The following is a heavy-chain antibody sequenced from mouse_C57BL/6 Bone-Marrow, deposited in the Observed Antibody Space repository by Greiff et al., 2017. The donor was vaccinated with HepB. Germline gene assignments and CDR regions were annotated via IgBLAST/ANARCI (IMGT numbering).Heavy chain of an antibody. CDR2: IRNKANGYTT. CDR1: GFTFTDYY. Sequence: EVQLVESGGGLVQPGGSLSLSCAASGFTFTDYYMSWVRQPPGKALEWLGFIRNKANGYTTEYSASVKGRFTISRDNSQSILYLQMNALRAEDSATYYCARSYYDGYYLFAYWGQGTLVTVSA. J-gene: IGHJ3*01. V-gene: IGHV7-3*01. D-gene: IGHD2-3*01. CDR3: ARSYYDGYYLFAY.